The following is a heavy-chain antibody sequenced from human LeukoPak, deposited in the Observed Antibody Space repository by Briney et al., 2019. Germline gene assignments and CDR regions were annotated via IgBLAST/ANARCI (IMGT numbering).Heavy chain of an antibody. CDR2: ISSSSSTI. D-gene: IGHD3-22*01. CDR3: TRDYYDSSGYGGLDY. V-gene: IGHV3-48*04. CDR1: GFTFSSYS. J-gene: IGHJ4*02. Sequence: GGSLRLSCAASGFTFSSYSMNWVRQAPGKGLEWVSYISSSSSTIYYADSVKGRFTISRDNAKNSLYLQMNSLRAEDTAVYYCTRDYYDSSGYGGLDYWGQGTLVTVSS.